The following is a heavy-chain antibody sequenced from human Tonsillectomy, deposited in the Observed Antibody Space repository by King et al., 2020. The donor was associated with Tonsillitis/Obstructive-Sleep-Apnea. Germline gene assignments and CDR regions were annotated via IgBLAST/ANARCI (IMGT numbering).Heavy chain of an antibody. J-gene: IGHJ6*02. Sequence: VQLVESGGGLEQPGRSLRLSCEGSGFTFGDYSMTWVRQAPGRGLEWVGLIRSKAYGGTTEYAASVKGRFTMSRDDSKSTAYLQMNSLKIEDTAVYYCTRTPYVWGSDRYYYGLDVWGQGTTVTVYS. CDR2: IRSKAYGGTT. D-gene: IGHD3-16*02. CDR1: GFTFGDYS. CDR3: TRTPYVWGSDRYYYGLDV. V-gene: IGHV3-49*04.